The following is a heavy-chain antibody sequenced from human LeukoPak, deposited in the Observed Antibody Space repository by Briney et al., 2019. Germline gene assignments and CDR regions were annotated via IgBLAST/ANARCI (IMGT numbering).Heavy chain of an antibody. CDR3: AKDCDSSGYYSGMDV. CDR1: GFTFDDYA. D-gene: IGHD3-22*01. Sequence: GGSLRLSCAASGFTFDDYAMHWVRQAPGKGLEWVSGISWNSGSIGYADSVKGRFTISRDNAKNSLYLQMNSLRAEDTALYYCAKDCDSSGYYSGMDVWGQGTTVTVPS. CDR2: ISWNSGSI. J-gene: IGHJ6*02. V-gene: IGHV3-9*01.